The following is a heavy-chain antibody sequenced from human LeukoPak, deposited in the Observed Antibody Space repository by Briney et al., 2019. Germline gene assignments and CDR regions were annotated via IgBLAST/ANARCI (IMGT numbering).Heavy chain of an antibody. CDR3: ARAGPYYYDSSGCDY. CDR1: GYTFTGYY. D-gene: IGHD3-22*01. Sequence: ASVKVSCKASGYTFTGYYMHWVRQAPGQGLEWMGWINPNSGGTNYAQKFQGRVTMTTDTSTSTAYMELRSLRSDDTAVYYCARAGPYYYDSSGCDYWGQGTLVTVSS. J-gene: IGHJ4*02. V-gene: IGHV1-2*02. CDR2: INPNSGGT.